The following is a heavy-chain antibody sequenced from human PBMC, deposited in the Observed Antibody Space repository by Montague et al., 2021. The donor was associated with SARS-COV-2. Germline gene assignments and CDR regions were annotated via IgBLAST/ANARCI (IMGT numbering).Heavy chain of an antibody. V-gene: IGHV4-59*07. J-gene: IGHJ4*02. D-gene: IGHD3-3*01. Sequence: SDSLSLTHSLSGRSIRSYYWSWIRLPPGKPLEWLGYIYYTGETTHNPSLKSRVTISVDTSRSQFSLRLTSVTAADTAVYFCARFWSGYVDKWSQGTLVTVSS. CDR3: ARFWSGYVDK. CDR2: IYYTGET. CDR1: GRSIRSYY.